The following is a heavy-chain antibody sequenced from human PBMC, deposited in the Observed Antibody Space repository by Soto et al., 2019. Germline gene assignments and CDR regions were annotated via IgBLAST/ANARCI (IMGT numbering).Heavy chain of an antibody. V-gene: IGHV1-46*01. J-gene: IGHJ3*02. CDR1: GYSFTSYY. CDR3: ARETHYAFDI. CDR2: INPSGGST. Sequence: ASVTVSCKASGYSFTSYYMHWVRQAPGQGLEWMGIINPSGGSTSYAQKFQGRVTMTRDTSTSTVYVELSSLRSEYTAVYYCARETHYAFDIWGQGTMVTVSS.